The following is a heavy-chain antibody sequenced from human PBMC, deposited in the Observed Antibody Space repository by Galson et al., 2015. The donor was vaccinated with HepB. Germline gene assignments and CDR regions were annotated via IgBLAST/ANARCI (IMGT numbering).Heavy chain of an antibody. D-gene: IGHD1-1*01. Sequence: TLSLTCTVSGGSISSGGYYWSWIRQHPGKGLEWIGYTYYSGSTYYNPSLKSRVTISVDTSKNQFSLKLSSVTAADTAVYYCARGIFRIMGILDRTVDWYFDLWGRGTLVTVSS. CDR3: ARGIFRIMGILDRTVDWYFDL. CDR1: GGSISSGGYY. J-gene: IGHJ2*01. V-gene: IGHV4-31*03. CDR2: TYYSGST.